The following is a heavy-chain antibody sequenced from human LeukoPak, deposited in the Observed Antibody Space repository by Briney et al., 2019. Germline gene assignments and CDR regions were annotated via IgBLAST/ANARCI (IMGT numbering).Heavy chain of an antibody. CDR2: IRGSGGST. J-gene: IGHJ2*01. D-gene: IGHD2-21*01. V-gene: IGHV3-23*01. CDR1: GFTFSSYV. CDR3: AKAAVASWYFDL. Sequence: GGSLRLSCAASGFTFSSYVMSWVRQAPGKGLEWVSAIRGSGGSTYYAHSVKGRFTISRDNSKNTLYLQMNSLRADDTAVYYCAKAAVASWYFDLWGRGTLVTVSS.